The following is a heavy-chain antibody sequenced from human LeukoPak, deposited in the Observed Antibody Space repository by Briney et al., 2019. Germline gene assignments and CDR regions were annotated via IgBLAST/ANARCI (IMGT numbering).Heavy chain of an antibody. V-gene: IGHV1-46*01. CDR3: ARDSGIVVVPAAIRFDY. J-gene: IGHJ4*02. D-gene: IGHD2-2*01. CDR1: GYTFTSYY. Sequence: ASVKVSCKASGYTFTSYYMHWVRQAPGQGLEWMGIINPSGGSTSYAQKFQGRVTMTRDMSTSTVYMELSSLRSEDTAVYYCARDSGIVVVPAAIRFDYWGQGTLVTVSS. CDR2: INPSGGST.